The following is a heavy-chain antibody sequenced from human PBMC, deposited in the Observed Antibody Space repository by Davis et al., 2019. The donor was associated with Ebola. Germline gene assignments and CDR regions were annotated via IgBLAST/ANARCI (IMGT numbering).Heavy chain of an antibody. J-gene: IGHJ6*02. D-gene: IGHD3-22*01. V-gene: IGHV1-69*13. CDR3: ASGRIQTITMIVVDRGGMDV. CDR2: IIPIFGTA. Sequence: SVKVSCKASGGTFSSYAISWVRQAPGQGLEWMGGIIPIFGTANYAQKFQGRVTITADESKSTAYMELSSLRSEDTAVYYCASGRIQTITMIVVDRGGMDVWGQGTTVTVSS. CDR1: GGTFSSYA.